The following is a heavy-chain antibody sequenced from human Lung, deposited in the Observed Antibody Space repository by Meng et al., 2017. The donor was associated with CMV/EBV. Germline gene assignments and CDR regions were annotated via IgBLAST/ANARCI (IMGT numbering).Heavy chain of an antibody. D-gene: IGHD1-26*01. CDR1: GYTFTNYY. V-gene: IGHV1-46*01. J-gene: IGHJ4*02. Sequence: ASVKVSCKASGYTFTNYYLHWVRQAPGQGLEWMAIINPSGGTTTYAQKFRGRVTLTRDTSTSTVYMELSSLRSEDTAMYYCARDRRVGATVPFDNWGQGTLVTVSS. CDR2: INPSGGTT. CDR3: ARDRRVGATVPFDN.